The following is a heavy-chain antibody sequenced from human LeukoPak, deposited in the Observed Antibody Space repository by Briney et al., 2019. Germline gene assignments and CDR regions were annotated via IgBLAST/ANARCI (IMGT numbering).Heavy chain of an antibody. CDR3: ARDKRGGL. D-gene: IGHD3-10*01. CDR1: GFTFSNYA. Sequence: GGSLRLSCAASGFTFSNYAMHWVRQAPSKGLEWVAVISYDGSNKYYADSVKGRFTISRDNSKNTLYLQMNSLRAEDTAVYYCARDKRGGLWGQGTLVTVSS. V-gene: IGHV3-30-3*01. CDR2: ISYDGSNK. J-gene: IGHJ4*02.